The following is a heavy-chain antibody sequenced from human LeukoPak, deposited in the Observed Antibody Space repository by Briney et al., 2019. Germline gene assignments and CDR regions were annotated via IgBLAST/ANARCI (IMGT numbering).Heavy chain of an antibody. Sequence: GASVKVSCKASGYAFNTYGISWVRQAPGQGLEWVGWISAYNGNTHYAQKLQGRVTMTTDTSTSTAYMELRSLRSDDTAVYYCARESIAVAGTHYYYYGMDVWGQGTTVTVSS. J-gene: IGHJ6*02. V-gene: IGHV1-18*04. CDR1: GYAFNTYG. CDR3: ARESIAVAGTHYYYYGMDV. CDR2: ISAYNGNT. D-gene: IGHD6-19*01.